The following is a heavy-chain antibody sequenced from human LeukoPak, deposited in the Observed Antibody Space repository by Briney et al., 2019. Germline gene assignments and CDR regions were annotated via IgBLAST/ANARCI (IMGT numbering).Heavy chain of an antibody. CDR3: ARDIGVGIVATIPFDY. V-gene: IGHV1-69*04. CDR2: IIPILGIA. D-gene: IGHD5-12*01. Sequence: SVKVSCKASGYTFTSYGISWVRQAPGQGLEWMGRIIPILGIANYAQKFQGRVTITADKSTSTAYMELSSLRSEDTAVYYCARDIGVGIVATIPFDYWGQGTLVTVSS. J-gene: IGHJ4*02. CDR1: GYTFTSYG.